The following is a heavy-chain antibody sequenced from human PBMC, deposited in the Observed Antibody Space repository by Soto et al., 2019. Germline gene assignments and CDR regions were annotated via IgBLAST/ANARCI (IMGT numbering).Heavy chain of an antibody. CDR2: INHSGST. Sequence: SETLSLTCTVYGGSFSGYYLSWIRQPPGKGLEWVGEINHSGSTNYNPSLKSRVTISVDTSKNQFSLKLSSVTAADTAVYYCARGFPIAAAGNYYFDYWGQGTLVTVSS. V-gene: IGHV4-34*01. CDR3: ARGFPIAAAGNYYFDY. D-gene: IGHD6-13*01. J-gene: IGHJ4*02. CDR1: GGSFSGYY.